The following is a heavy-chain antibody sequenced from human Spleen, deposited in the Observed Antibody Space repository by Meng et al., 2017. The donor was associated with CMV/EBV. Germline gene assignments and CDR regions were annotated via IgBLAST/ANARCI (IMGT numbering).Heavy chain of an antibody. CDR2: LISVLDIP. CDR1: GGTFSSYA. CDR3: TRASVAGLFDD. Sequence: SVKVSCKASGGTFSSYAISWVRQAPGHGLEWVGRLISVLDIPNYAQKFQGRVTITADKSTSTVFMELSSLRSDDTAVYYCTRASVAGLFDDWGQGTLVTVSS. D-gene: IGHD6-19*01. J-gene: IGHJ4*02. V-gene: IGHV1-69*04.